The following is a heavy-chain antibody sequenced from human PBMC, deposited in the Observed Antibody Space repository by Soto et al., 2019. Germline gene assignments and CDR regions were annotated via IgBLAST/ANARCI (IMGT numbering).Heavy chain of an antibody. CDR1: GGSFSGYI. V-gene: IGHV4-34*01. D-gene: IGHD1-26*01. J-gene: IGHJ4*02. CDR3: ARGLISGSYHSGGWYYFDY. CDR2: INHSGST. Sequence: QVQLQQWGAGLLKPSETLSLTCAVYGGSFSGYIWSWIRQPPGRGLQWIGQINHSGSTNYNPSLKSRVPISRHTSNCQFSLELSSVTAADTAVYFLARGLISGSYHSGGWYYFDYWGQGTLVTVSS.